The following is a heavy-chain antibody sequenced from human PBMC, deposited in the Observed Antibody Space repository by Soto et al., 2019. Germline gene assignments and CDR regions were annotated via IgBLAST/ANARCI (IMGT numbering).Heavy chain of an antibody. CDR1: GYTFTSYA. Sequence: SSVKVSCKASGYTFTSYAMHWVRQAPGQRLEWMGWINAGNGNTKYSQKFQGRVTITRDTSASTAYMELSSLRSEDTAVYYCARRMPIAAAGTDHDAFDIWGQGTMVTVSS. D-gene: IGHD6-13*01. J-gene: IGHJ3*02. V-gene: IGHV1-3*01. CDR2: INAGNGNT. CDR3: ARRMPIAAAGTDHDAFDI.